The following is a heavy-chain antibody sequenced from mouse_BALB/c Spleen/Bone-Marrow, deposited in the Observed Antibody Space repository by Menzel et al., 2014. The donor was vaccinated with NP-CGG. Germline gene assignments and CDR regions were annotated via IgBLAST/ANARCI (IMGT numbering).Heavy chain of an antibody. CDR1: GFNIKDYY. CDR2: IDPGNGDT. D-gene: IGHD1-1*01. CDR3: NGEHGNYHSLDY. J-gene: IGHJ2*01. V-gene: IGHV14-4*02. Sequence: DVQLVESGAELVRSGASVKLSCTASGFNIKDYYMHRVKQRPEQGLEWIGWIDPGNGDTEYAPKFQGKATMTADTSSNQAYLHLSSLTPEDAAVYTCNGEHGNYHSLDYWGQGTPLTVSS.